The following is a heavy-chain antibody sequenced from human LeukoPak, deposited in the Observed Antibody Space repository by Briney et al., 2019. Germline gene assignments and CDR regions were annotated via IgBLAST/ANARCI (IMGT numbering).Heavy chain of an antibody. Sequence: SETLSLTCSVSGGSINTYYWSCIRQPAGKGLEWIGRVHSSGSTHYNPSLKSRVTMSLDTSKNQFSLKLTSVTAADTAVYYCARDNDFFDYWGQGTLVTVSS. J-gene: IGHJ4*02. CDR2: VHSSGST. CDR1: GGSINTYY. CDR3: ARDNDFFDY. V-gene: IGHV4-4*07.